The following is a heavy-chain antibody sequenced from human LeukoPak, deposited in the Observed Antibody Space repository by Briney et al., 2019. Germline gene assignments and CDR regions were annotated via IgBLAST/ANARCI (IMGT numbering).Heavy chain of an antibody. CDR1: GYTLTDYY. CDR3: ARLYGSGLSDYGMDV. D-gene: IGHD3-10*01. Sequence: GASVKVSCKASGYTLTDYYMHWVRQAPGQGLEWMGWINPNSGGTNYAQKFQGWVTMTRDTSISTAYMELSRLRSDDTAVYYCARLYGSGLSDYGMDVWGQGTTVTVSS. CDR2: INPNSGGT. V-gene: IGHV1-2*04. J-gene: IGHJ6*02.